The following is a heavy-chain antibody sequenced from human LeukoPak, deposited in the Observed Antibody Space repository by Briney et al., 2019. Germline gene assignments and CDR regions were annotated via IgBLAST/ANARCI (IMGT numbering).Heavy chain of an antibody. J-gene: IGHJ5*02. Sequence: PSETLSLTCAVYGGSFSGYYWSWIRQPPGKGLEWIGEINHSGSTNYNPSLKSRVTISVDTSKNQFSLKLSSVTAADTAVYYCARTYYYDSSCYYYFWFDPWGQGTLVTVSS. CDR1: GGSFSGYY. CDR3: ARTYYYDSSCYYYFWFDP. D-gene: IGHD3-22*01. CDR2: INHSGST. V-gene: IGHV4-34*01.